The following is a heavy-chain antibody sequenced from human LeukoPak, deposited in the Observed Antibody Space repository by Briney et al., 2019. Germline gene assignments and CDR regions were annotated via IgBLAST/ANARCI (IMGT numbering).Heavy chain of an antibody. CDR3: VRSYKNSWYWELGY. CDR1: GYTFTSYW. D-gene: IGHD6-13*01. Sequence: GESLKISCEGSGYTFTSYWIGWVRQVPGKGLEWMGIIYPGDSDTRYSPSFQGQVTISADKSISTAYLQWSSLKASDTAMYYCVRSYKNSWYWELGYWGQGTLVTVSS. J-gene: IGHJ4*02. V-gene: IGHV5-51*01. CDR2: IYPGDSDT.